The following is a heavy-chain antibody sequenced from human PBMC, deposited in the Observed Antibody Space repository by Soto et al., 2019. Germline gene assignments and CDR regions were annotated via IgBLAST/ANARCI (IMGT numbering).Heavy chain of an antibody. CDR3: ARDRYCSGGSCYFPHY. D-gene: IGHD2-15*01. CDR1: GFTFSSYS. J-gene: IGHJ4*02. Sequence: GGSLRLSCAASGFTFSSYSMNWVRQAPGKGLEWVSYISSSSITIYYADSVKGRFTISRDNAKNSLYLQMNSLRDEDTAVYYCARDRYCSGGSCYFPHYWGQGTLVTVSS. V-gene: IGHV3-48*02. CDR2: ISSSSITI.